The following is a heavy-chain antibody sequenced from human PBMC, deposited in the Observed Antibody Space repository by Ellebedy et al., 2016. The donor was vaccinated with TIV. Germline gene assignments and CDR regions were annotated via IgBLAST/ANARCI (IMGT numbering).Heavy chain of an antibody. CDR2: NHYSGSS. D-gene: IGHD4-17*01. CDR1: GGSISSYY. CDR3: ARADYGDSGACYYGLDV. V-gene: IGHV4-59*01. J-gene: IGHJ6*02. Sequence: MPSETLSLTCTVSGGSISSYYWSWIRQPPGKGLEWIGYNHYSGSSNYNPSLKSRVTISVDTSKNQFSLKLSSVTAADTAVYYCARADYGDSGACYYGLDVWGQGTTVTVSS.